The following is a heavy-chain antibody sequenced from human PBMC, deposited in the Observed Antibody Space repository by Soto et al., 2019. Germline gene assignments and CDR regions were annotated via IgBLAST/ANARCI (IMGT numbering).Heavy chain of an antibody. D-gene: IGHD2-15*01. V-gene: IGHV3-23*01. CDR2: ISGGGDGT. CDR3: AKKGLGSLATYCSTGDCHYAFDI. CDR1: GFTFGKYA. Sequence: EVQLLESGGGLVQPGGSLRLSCAASGFTFGKYAMIWVRQAPGKGLEWVSTISGGGDGTYYADSVRGRFTISRENSRNTVYLQINSLRAENTAVYYCAKKGLGSLATYCSTGDCHYAFDIWGRGTMVTVSS. J-gene: IGHJ3*02.